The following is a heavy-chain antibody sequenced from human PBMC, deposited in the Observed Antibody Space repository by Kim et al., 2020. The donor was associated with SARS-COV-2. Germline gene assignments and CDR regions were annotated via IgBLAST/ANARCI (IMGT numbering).Heavy chain of an antibody. V-gene: IGHV4-39*01. CDR1: GGSISSSSYY. D-gene: IGHD6-19*01. CDR3: ASSQGISSGHDDAFDI. Sequence: SETLSLTCTVSGGSISSSSYYWGWIRQPPGKGLEWIGSIYYSGSTYYNPSLKSRVTISVDTSKNQFSLKLSSVTAADTAVYYCASSQGISSGHDDAFDIWGQGTMVTVSS. CDR2: IYYSGST. J-gene: IGHJ3*02.